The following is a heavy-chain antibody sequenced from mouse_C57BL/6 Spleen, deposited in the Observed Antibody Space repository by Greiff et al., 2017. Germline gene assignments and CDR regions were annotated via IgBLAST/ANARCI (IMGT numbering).Heavy chain of an antibody. D-gene: IGHD3-2*02. CDR2: IYPGDGDT. CDR1: GYAFSSYW. V-gene: IGHV1-80*01. J-gene: IGHJ3*01. CDR3: AREGSSGPLAY. Sequence: VQLQQSGAELVKPGASVKISCKASGYAFSSYWMNWVKQRPGKGLEWIGQIYPGDGDTNYNGKFKGKATLTADKSSSTAYMQLSSLTSEYSAVYFGAREGSSGPLAYWGQGTLVTVSA.